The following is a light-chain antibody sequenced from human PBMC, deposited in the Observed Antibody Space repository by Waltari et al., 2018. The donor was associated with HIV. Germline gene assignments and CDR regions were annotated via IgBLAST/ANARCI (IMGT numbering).Light chain of an antibody. V-gene: IGKV4-1*01. J-gene: IGKJ1*01. CDR1: QSVLYSSNNKKY. CDR3: QQYYSTPWT. CDR2: WAS. Sequence: DIVMTQSPDSLAVSLGERATINCKSSQSVLYSSNNKKYLAWYQQKPGQPPKLLIYWASTRESGVPDRFSGSGSGTDFTLTISSLQAEDVAVYYCQQYYSTPWTFGQGTKVESK.